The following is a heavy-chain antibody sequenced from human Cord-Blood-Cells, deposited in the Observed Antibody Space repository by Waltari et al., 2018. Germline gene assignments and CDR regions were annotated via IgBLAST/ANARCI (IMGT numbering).Heavy chain of an antibody. Sequence: QVRLVQSGAEVKKPGSSVMVSCKTSGGTFSTYAISWVRQAPGQGLEWMGGIIPIFGTANYAQKFQGRVTITADESTSTAYMELSSLRSEDTAMYYCARFTETGDDAFDIWGQGTMVTVSS. D-gene: IGHD7-27*01. CDR1: GGTFSTYA. CDR2: IIPIFGTA. V-gene: IGHV1-69*01. J-gene: IGHJ3*02. CDR3: ARFTETGDDAFDI.